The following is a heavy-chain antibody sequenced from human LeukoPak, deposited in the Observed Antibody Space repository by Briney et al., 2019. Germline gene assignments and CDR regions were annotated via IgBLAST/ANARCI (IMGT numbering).Heavy chain of an antibody. CDR2: ISGSGGST. CDR1: GFTFRNYA. J-gene: IGHJ4*02. D-gene: IGHD6-6*01. V-gene: IGHV3-23*01. Sequence: PGGSLRLSCAASGFTFRNYAMSWVHQAPGKGLEWVSTISGSGGSTYYADSVKGRFTISRDNSKNTLYLQMNSLRDEDTAVYYCASGRGIENSSPLDYWGQGTLVTVSS. CDR3: ASGRGIENSSPLDY.